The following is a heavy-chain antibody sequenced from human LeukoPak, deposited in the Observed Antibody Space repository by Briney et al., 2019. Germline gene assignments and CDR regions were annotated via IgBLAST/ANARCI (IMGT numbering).Heavy chain of an antibody. V-gene: IGHV4-39*01. Sequence: PSETLSLTCTVSGGSISSSSYYWGSIRQPPGKGLEWIGNIYYSGSTSYNPSLKSRVTISVDTSQNQFSLKLSSVTAADTSVYYCARRWELNGKDYFDYWGQGTLVTVSS. D-gene: IGHD1-26*01. CDR1: GGSISSSSYY. CDR2: IYYSGST. CDR3: ARRWELNGKDYFDY. J-gene: IGHJ4*02.